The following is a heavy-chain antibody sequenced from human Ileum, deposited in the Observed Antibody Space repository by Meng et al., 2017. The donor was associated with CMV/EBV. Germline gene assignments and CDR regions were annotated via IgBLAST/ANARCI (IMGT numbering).Heavy chain of an antibody. CDR2: ISFDGRST. Sequence: LQFVESVGGVVQPGGCLRLSCAASGFTLSNYWMPWVRQAPGKGLVWVVSISFDGRSTNYADSVKGRFTMSRDNAKNTMYLQMNSVRVDDTAMYYCARTNNADYWGQGTLVTVSS. CDR1: GFTLSNYW. J-gene: IGHJ4*02. D-gene: IGHD1-14*01. CDR3: ARTNNADY. V-gene: IGHV3-74*02.